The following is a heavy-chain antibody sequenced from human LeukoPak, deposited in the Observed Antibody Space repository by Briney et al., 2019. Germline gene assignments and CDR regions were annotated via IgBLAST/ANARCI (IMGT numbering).Heavy chain of an antibody. J-gene: IGHJ5*02. CDR3: GRVVPAAMANRFDP. CDR2: IRYDGSNK. V-gene: IGHV3-30*02. CDR1: GFTFSSYG. Sequence: GGSLRLSCAASGFTFSSYGMHWVRQAPGKGLEWVAFIRYDGSNKYYADSVKGRFTISRDNSKNTLYLQMNSLRAEDTAVYYCGRVVPAAMANRFDPWGGATLVTVSS. D-gene: IGHD2-2*01.